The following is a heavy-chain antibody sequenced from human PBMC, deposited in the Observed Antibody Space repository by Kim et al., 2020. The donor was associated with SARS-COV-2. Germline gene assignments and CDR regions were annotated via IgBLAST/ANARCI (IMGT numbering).Heavy chain of an antibody. Sequence: SETLSLTCTVSGGSISSGGYYWSWIRQHPGKGLDWTGYIYYSGSTYYNPSLKSRVTISVDTSKNQFSLKLSSVTAADTAVYYCARAPITMIVVIHAFDIWGQGTMVTVSS. D-gene: IGHD3-22*01. V-gene: IGHV4-31*03. CDR1: GGSISSGGYY. J-gene: IGHJ3*02. CDR2: IYYSGST. CDR3: ARAPITMIVVIHAFDI.